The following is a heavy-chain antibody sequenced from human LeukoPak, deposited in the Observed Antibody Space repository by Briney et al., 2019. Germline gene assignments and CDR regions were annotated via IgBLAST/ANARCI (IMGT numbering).Heavy chain of an antibody. Sequence: GGSLRLSCAASGFIFSDYWMSWVRQAPGKGLEWVATLWPAGGTVHYMDSVQGRFTISRDNAENSLYLQMNSLRVGDTAVYYCARLLGSVTTYDYWGQGTLVTVSS. V-gene: IGHV3-7*01. CDR2: LWPAGGTV. CDR3: ARLLGSVTTYDY. CDR1: GFIFSDYW. J-gene: IGHJ4*02. D-gene: IGHD4-11*01.